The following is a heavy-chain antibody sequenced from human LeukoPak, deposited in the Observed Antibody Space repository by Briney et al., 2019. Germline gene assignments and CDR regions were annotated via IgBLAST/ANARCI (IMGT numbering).Heavy chain of an antibody. CDR2: IYSGGST. CDR1: GFTVSSNY. V-gene: IGHV3-53*01. Sequence: QPGGSLRLSCAASGFTVSSNYMSWVRQAPGKGLEWVSVIYSGGSTYYADSVEGRFTISRDNAKNSLYLQMNSLGAEDTAVYCCARDRGSYGSPYYFDYWGRGTLVTVSS. J-gene: IGHJ4*02. CDR3: ARDRGSYGSPYYFDY. D-gene: IGHD5-18*01.